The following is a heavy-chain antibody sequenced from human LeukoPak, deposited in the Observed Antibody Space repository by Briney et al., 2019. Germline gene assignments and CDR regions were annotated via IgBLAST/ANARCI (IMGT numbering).Heavy chain of an antibody. D-gene: IGHD3-9*01. CDR1: GFTFSSYS. V-gene: IGHV3-21*01. J-gene: IGHJ4*02. CDR3: ARGPPGGGGYYNGGFDY. Sequence: PGGSLRLSCAASGFTFSSYSMNWVRQAPGKGLEWVSSISSSSSYIYYADSVKGRFTISRDNAKNSLYLQMNSLRAEDTAVYYCARGPPGGGGYYNGGFDYWGQGTLVTVSS. CDR2: ISSSSSYI.